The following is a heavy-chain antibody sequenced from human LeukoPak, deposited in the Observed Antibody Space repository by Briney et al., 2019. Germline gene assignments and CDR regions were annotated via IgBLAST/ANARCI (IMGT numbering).Heavy chain of an antibody. D-gene: IGHD5-12*01. Sequence: GGSLRLSCAASGFTFSSYSMNWVRQAPGKGLEWVSSISSSSSYIYYADSVKGRFTISRDNAKNSLYLQMNSLRAEYTAVYYCARFYSGYDSFDAWGQGTLVTVSS. CDR3: ARFYSGYDSFDA. V-gene: IGHV3-21*01. J-gene: IGHJ4*02. CDR1: GFTFSSYS. CDR2: ISSSSSYI.